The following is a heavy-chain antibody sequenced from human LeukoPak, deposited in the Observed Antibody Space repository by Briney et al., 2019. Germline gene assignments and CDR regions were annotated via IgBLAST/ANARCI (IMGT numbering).Heavy chain of an antibody. CDR1: GYTFTGYY. V-gene: IGHV1-2*02. CDR2: INPNSGGT. Sequence: ASVKVSCKASGYTFTGYYMHWVRQAPGQGLEWMGWINPNSGGTNYAQKFQGRVTMTRDTSISTAYMELNRLRSDDTAVYYCARTLYSGSYYKYWGQGTLVTVSS. J-gene: IGHJ4*02. CDR3: ARTLYSGSYYKY. D-gene: IGHD1-26*01.